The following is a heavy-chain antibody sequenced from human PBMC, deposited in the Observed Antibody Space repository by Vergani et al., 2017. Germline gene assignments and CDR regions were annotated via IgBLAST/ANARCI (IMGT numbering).Heavy chain of an antibody. V-gene: IGHV3-49*03. J-gene: IGHJ3*02. CDR2: IRSKAYGGTT. CDR1: GFTFGDYA. D-gene: IGHD3-3*01. Sequence: EVQLVESGGGLVQPGRSLRLSCTASGFTFGDYAMSWFRQAPGKGLEWVGFIRSKAYGGTTEYAASVKGRFTISRDDSKSIAYLQMNSLKTEDTAVYYCTRESPYYDFSRGSDAFDIWGQGTMVTVSS. CDR3: TRESPYYDFSRGSDAFDI.